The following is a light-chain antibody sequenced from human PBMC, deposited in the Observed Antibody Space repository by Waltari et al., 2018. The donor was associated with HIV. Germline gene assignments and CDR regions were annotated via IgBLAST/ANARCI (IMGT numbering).Light chain of an antibody. J-gene: IGLJ3*02. CDR2: QDV. CDR1: KLGQKQ. V-gene: IGLV3-1*01. Sequence: SYELTQSPSVSVSPGQTASITCSGRKLGQKQVYWYVTKAGQSPVLVIFQDVKRPSGIPERFSGSNSGNTATLTISGIQAMDEAEYYCQAWDSGTVVFGGGTKLTVL. CDR3: QAWDSGTVV.